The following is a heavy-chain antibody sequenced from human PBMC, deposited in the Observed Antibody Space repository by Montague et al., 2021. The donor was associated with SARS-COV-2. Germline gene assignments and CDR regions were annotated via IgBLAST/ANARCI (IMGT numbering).Heavy chain of an antibody. J-gene: IGHJ4*02. Sequence: SETRSLTSAVYGGSFSDYFWTWIRQPPGKGLEWIGEINHRGTSNYNPSLKSRVSISVDTSKNQFSLYLGSVTAADTAVYYCARGRQHFNMIVVVMTGGEYYFDYWGQGTLVTVSS. CDR2: INHRGTS. V-gene: IGHV4-34*01. D-gene: IGHD3-22*01. CDR1: GGSFSDYF. CDR3: ARGRQHFNMIVVVMTGGEYYFDY.